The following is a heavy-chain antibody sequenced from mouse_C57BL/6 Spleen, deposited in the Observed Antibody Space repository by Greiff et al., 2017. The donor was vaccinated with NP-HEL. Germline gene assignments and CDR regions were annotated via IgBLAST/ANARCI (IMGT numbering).Heavy chain of an antibody. D-gene: IGHD2-3*01. V-gene: IGHV1-69*01. CDR3: ARSYDGYYKGFAY. CDR2: IDPSDSYT. J-gene: IGHJ3*01. Sequence: QVQLQQPGAELVMPGASVPLSCKASGYTFTRYWLHWVTPRPGHGLAWIGEIDPSDSYTNYNQKFKGKSTLTVDKSSSTAYMQLSSLTSEDSAVYYCARSYDGYYKGFAYWGQGTLVTVSA. CDR1: GYTFTRYW.